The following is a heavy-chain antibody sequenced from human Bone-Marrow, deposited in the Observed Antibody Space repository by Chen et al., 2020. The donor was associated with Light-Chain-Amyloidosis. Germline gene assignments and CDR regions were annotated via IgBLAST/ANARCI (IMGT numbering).Heavy chain of an antibody. D-gene: IGHD6-19*01. V-gene: IGHV3-53*02. CDR3: TRGSRVAGGWGSGYFDY. J-gene: IGHJ4*03. CDR1: GFSVSSIY. CDR2: IYNDADGST. Sequence: DVQLVETGGGLIQPGGSLRLSCAASGFSVSSIYMNWVRQAPGKEPEWVAVIYNDADGSTHYADSVRGRFVISSDNSKNMVYLQMNSLRAEDTATYHCTRGSRVAGGWGSGYFDYWGQGTLVTVSS.